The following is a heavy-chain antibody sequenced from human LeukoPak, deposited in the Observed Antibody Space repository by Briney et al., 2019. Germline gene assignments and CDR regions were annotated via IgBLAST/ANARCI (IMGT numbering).Heavy chain of an antibody. Sequence: GASVKVSCKASGYTFTGYYMHWVRQAPGQGLEWMGWINPNSGGTNYAQKFQGRVTMTRDTSISTAYMELSRLRSDDTAVYYCARDLTYYYGSGSYPDYFDYWGQGTLVTVSS. V-gene: IGHV1-2*02. CDR3: ARDLTYYYGSGSYPDYFDY. J-gene: IGHJ4*02. CDR1: GYTFTGYY. D-gene: IGHD3-10*01. CDR2: INPNSGGT.